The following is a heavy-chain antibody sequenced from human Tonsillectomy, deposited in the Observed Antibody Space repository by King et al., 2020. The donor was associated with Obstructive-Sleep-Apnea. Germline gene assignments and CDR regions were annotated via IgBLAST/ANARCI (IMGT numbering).Heavy chain of an antibody. Sequence: QLVQSGTEVKKPGASVKVSCKTSGYTFTGYYMHWVRQAPGQGLEWMGWINPNSGDTNYAQKFQGRVTMTRDTSISTAYMEPSRLRSDDTAVYYCARDRAAPGSYYYYAMDVWGQGTTVTVSS. CDR1: GYTFTGYY. V-gene: IGHV1-2*02. CDR3: ARDRAAPGSYYYYAMDV. D-gene: IGHD6-13*01. CDR2: INPNSGDT. J-gene: IGHJ6*02.